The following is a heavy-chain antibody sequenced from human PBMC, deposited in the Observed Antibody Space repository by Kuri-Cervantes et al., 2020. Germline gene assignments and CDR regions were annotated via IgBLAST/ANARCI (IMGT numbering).Heavy chain of an antibody. V-gene: IGHV3-30*05. Sequence: GESLKISCAASGFTFSSYGMHWVRQASGKGLEWVALISFDGIYKRYADSVKGRFTISRDNSKNTLSLQMNSLRAEDTAVYYCAREGEYSSSSGFDYWGQGTLVTVSS. CDR1: GFTFSSYG. CDR3: AREGEYSSSSGFDY. D-gene: IGHD6-6*01. CDR2: ISFDGIYK. J-gene: IGHJ4*02.